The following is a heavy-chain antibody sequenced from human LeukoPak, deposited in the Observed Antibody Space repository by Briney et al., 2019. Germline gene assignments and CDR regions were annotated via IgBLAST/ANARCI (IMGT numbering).Heavy chain of an antibody. V-gene: IGHV3-30-3*01. CDR1: GFTFSSYA. Sequence: GGSLRLSCAASGFTFSSYAMHWVRQAPGKGLEWVAVISYDGSNKYYADSVKGRFTISRDNSKNTLYLQMNSLRAEDTAVYYCARDKEWAEGYSSSWYVYWGQGTLVTVSS. J-gene: IGHJ4*02. CDR3: ARDKEWAEGYSSSWYVY. CDR2: ISYDGSNK. D-gene: IGHD6-13*01.